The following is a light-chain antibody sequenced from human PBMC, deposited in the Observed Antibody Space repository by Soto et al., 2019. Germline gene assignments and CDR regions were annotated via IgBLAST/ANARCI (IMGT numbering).Light chain of an antibody. CDR1: SSDVGAYNY. J-gene: IGLJ1*01. Sequence: QSALTQPPPASGAPGQSVTISCPGTSSDVGAYNYVSWYQQLPGKAPKLIIYEVSKRPSGVPDRFSGSKSGNTASLTVSGLQAEDEADYYCTSYAGTYSFFYVFGTGTKVTVL. CDR3: TSYAGTYSFFYV. CDR2: EVS. V-gene: IGLV2-8*01.